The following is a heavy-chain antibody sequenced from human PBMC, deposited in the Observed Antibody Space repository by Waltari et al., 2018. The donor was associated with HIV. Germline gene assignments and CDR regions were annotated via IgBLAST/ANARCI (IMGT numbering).Heavy chain of an antibody. D-gene: IGHD2-2*01. V-gene: IGHV1-3*05. CDR3: ARVYCSSTSCYYFDY. CDR2: INAGNGNT. CDR1: GYTFTSYA. Sequence: VQLVQSGAEEKKPGASVKVSCKASGYTFTSYALQWVRTAPGQRLEWMGWINAGNGNTKYSQKFQGRVTITRDTSASTAYMELSSLRSEDTAVYYCARVYCSSTSCYYFDYWGQGTLVTVSS. J-gene: IGHJ4*02.